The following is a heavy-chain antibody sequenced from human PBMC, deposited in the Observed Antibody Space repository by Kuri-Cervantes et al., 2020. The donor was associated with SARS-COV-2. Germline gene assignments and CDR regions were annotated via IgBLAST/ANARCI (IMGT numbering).Heavy chain of an antibody. J-gene: IGHJ4*02. V-gene: IGHV3-30*02. Sequence: GGSLRLSCAASGFTFSSYGMHWVRQAPGKGLEWVAFIRYDGSNKYYADSVKGRFTISRDNSRNTLYLQMSSLRAEDTAVYYCAKDSLLEVKFDYWGQGTLVTV. CDR1: GFTFSSYG. D-gene: IGHD1-1*01. CDR2: IRYDGSNK. CDR3: AKDSLLEVKFDY.